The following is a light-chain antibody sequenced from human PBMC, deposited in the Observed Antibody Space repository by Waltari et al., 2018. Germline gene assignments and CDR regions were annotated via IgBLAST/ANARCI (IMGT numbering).Light chain of an antibody. J-gene: IGKJ5*01. Sequence: DIEMTQTPLSSPVTLGQPASISCKSSQSLASGDGNTYLKWLQQRPGQPPRLLIYRIFNRFSGVPDRFSGSGAGTDFTQHISRVEAEDVGVYYGMQATQLITFGQGTRLEIK. CDR1: QSLASGDGNTY. CDR2: RIF. CDR3: MQATQLIT. V-gene: IGKV2-24*01.